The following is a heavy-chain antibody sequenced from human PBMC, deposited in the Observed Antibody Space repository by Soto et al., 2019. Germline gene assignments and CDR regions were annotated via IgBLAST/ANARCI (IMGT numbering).Heavy chain of an antibody. Sequence: EVQLLESGGGLVQPGGSLRLSCAASGFTFSSYAMSWVRQAPGKGLEWVSVISGSGDSTYYADSVKGRFTISRDNSKNRLDLQMNSLRAEDTAVYYCAKRATGTYFDYWGQGTLVTVSS. D-gene: IGHD1-1*01. V-gene: IGHV3-23*01. CDR3: AKRATGTYFDY. J-gene: IGHJ4*02. CDR2: ISGSGDST. CDR1: GFTFSSYA.